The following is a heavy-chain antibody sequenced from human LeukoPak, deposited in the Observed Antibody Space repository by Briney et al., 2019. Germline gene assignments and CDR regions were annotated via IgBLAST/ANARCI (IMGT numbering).Heavy chain of an antibody. J-gene: IGHJ6*02. CDR2: IIPIIGIT. CDR3: ARGGWGPASIGGDSYNYGLDV. Sequence: GASVKVSCKASGGTFSSYAISWVRQAPGQGLEWMGRIIPIIGITNYAQEFQGRVTITADKSTSTAYMELSSLDDTAVYYCARGGWGPASIGGDSYNYGLDVWGQGTTVTVSS. CDR1: GGTFSSYA. V-gene: IGHV1-69*04. D-gene: IGHD2-2*02.